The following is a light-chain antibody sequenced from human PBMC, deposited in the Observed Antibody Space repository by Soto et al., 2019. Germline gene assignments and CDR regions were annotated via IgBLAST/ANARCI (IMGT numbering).Light chain of an antibody. V-gene: IGKV3-20*01. CDR3: QQYVTSPYT. Sequence: DIVLTQSPGTLSLSPGERATLSCRASQSISSNYLAWYQQQPGQAPRLVIHGASSRATDIPDRFSGSGSGTDFTLTISRLEPDDFAVYYCQQYVTSPYTFGQGTKLEI. J-gene: IGKJ2*01. CDR2: GAS. CDR1: QSISSNY.